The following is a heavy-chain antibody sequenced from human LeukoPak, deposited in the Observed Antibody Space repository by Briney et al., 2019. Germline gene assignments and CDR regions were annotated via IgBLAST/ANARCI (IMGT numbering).Heavy chain of an antibody. Sequence: SETLSLTCTVSGGSISSYYWSWIRQPPGKGLEWIGYIYYSGSTNYNPSLKSRVTISVDTSKNQFSLKLSSVTAADTAVYYCARLDGDYLSRWFDPWGQGTLVTVSS. D-gene: IGHD4-17*01. V-gene: IGHV4-59*08. J-gene: IGHJ5*02. CDR2: IYYSGST. CDR1: GGSISSYY. CDR3: ARLDGDYLSRWFDP.